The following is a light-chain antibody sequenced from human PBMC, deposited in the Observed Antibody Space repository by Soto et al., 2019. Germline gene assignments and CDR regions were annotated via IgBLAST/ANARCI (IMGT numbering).Light chain of an antibody. CDR2: EVS. V-gene: IGLV2-14*01. CDR3: SSYSSSNTRVI. J-gene: IGLJ2*01. Sequence: QSALTQPASVSGSPGQSITIYCTGTSSDVGGYDYVSWYQHHPGKVPKLMIYEVSNRPSGVSNRFSGSKSGNTASLTISGLQAEDEADYYCSSYSSSNTRVIFGGGTKLTIL. CDR1: SSDVGGYDY.